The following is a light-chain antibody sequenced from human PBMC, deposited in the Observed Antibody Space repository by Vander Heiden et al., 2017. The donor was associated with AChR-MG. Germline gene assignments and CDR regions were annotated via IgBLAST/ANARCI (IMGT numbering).Light chain of an antibody. V-gene: IGKV1-16*01. CDR3: QQYNRYPYT. Sequence: DVQMTQSPLSLSASVGDRATLTCRASQDLTKYLSWFQQKPGKAAKSLIFDSSNLHSGVPSRFSGSGSGTEFTLTISSLQPEDIATYYCQQYNRYPYTFGQGTKVDI. CDR2: DSS. CDR1: QDLTKY. J-gene: IGKJ2*01.